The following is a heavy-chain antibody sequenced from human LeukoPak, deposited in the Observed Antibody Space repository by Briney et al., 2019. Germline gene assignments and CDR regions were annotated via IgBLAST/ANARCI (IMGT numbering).Heavy chain of an antibody. V-gene: IGHV1-8*01. CDR3: ARGGRKYYDTTDAFDI. J-gene: IGHJ3*02. D-gene: IGHD3-22*01. CDR2: MNPNSGNT. Sequence: ASVKVSCKASGYTFTSYDINWVRQATGQGLEWMGWMNPNSGNTGYAQEFQGRVTMTRNTSISTAYMELSSLRSEDTAVYYCARGGRKYYDTTDAFDIWGQGTMVTVSS. CDR1: GYTFTSYD.